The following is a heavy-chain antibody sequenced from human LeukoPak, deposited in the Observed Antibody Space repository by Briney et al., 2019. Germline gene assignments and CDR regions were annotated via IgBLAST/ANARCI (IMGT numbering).Heavy chain of an antibody. V-gene: IGHV3-30*02. CDR3: AKVEQWFGFY. D-gene: IGHD3-10*01. CDR1: GFTFSSYG. Sequence: GGSLRLSCAASGFTFSSYGMHWVRQAPGKGLEWVAFIQYDESNKYYADSVKGRFTISRDNSKNTLYLQMNSLRAEDTAVCYCAKVEQWFGFYWGQGTLVTVSS. CDR2: IQYDESNK. J-gene: IGHJ4*02.